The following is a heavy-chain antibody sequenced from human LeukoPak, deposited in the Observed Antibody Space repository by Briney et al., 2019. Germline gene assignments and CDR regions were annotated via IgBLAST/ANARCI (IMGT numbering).Heavy chain of an antibody. V-gene: IGHV3-21*01. CDR1: GFSFSAYN. CDR3: ARDRSGGYDLEGEALNI. J-gene: IGHJ3*02. D-gene: IGHD5-12*01. Sequence: GGSLRLSCEVSGFSFSAYNMNWVRQAPGKGLEWVSCIRGSGSYTYYADSVQGRFTISRDNAKNTLFLQLNSLRDEDTAVYYCARDRSGGYDLEGEALNIWGHGTMVTVSS. CDR2: IRGSGSYT.